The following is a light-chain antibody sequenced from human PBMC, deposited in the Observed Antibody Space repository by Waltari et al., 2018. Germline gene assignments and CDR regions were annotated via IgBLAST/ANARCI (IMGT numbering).Light chain of an antibody. CDR2: TDI. V-gene: IGLV1-44*01. J-gene: IGLJ3*02. CDR1: SSNIGSNT. CDR3: ATWDDSLSAWV. Sequence: QSVVTQPPSASGTPGQGVTISCSGSSSNIGSNTVSWYQEVPGTAPKLLIYTDIQRPAGVPERFSGSKSGTSASRAISGLQSDDEADYYCATWDDSLSAWVFGGGTKLTVL.